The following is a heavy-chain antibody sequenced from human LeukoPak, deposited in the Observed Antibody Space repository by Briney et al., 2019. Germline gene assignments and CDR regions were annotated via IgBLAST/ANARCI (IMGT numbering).Heavy chain of an antibody. J-gene: IGHJ4*02. V-gene: IGHV1-3*01. CDR1: GYTFSSYA. D-gene: IGHD3-10*01. Sequence: ASVKVSCKASGYTFSSYAMHWVRQAPGQRLEWMGWINAGNGNTKYSQKFQGRVTITRDTSASTAYMKLSSLRSEDTAVYYCARGRYGSGSYYTLDYWGQGTLVTVSS. CDR3: ARGRYGSGSYYTLDY. CDR2: INAGNGNT.